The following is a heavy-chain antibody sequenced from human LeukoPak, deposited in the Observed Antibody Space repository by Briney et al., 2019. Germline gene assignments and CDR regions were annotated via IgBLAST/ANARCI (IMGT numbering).Heavy chain of an antibody. J-gene: IGHJ4*02. CDR2: ISGSGGST. D-gene: IGHD5-18*01. V-gene: IGHV3-23*01. CDR1: GFTFSSYA. CDR3: AKPLAPPGLQRLWLLGY. Sequence: PGGSLRLSCAASGFTFSSYAMSWVRQAPGKGLEGVSAISGSGGSTYYAGSVKGRFTISRDNSKNTLYLQMNSLRAEDTAVYYGAKPLAPPGLQRLWLLGYWGQGTLVTVSS.